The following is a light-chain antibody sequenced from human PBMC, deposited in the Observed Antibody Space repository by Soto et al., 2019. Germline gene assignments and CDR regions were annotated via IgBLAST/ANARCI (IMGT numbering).Light chain of an antibody. CDR1: SSDIGVYDF. CDR3: SSYTTSTTRV. J-gene: IGLJ3*02. V-gene: IGLV2-14*01. CDR2: DVT. Sequence: QSALTQPASVSGSPGQSIIISCTGTSSDIGVYDFVSWYQQHPGRAPKLLIYDVTNRPSGISDRFSGSKSGNTASLTISGLEPEDEADYYCSSYTTSTTRVFGAGTKLTVL.